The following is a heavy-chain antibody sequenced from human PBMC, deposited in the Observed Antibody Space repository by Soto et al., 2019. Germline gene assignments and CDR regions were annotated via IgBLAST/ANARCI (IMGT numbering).Heavy chain of an antibody. CDR3: AREFSYSSSWFAFDY. CDR1: GFTFSSHN. V-gene: IGHV3-48*01. Sequence: GWCLRLSCAGSGFTFSSHNVNWVRKAPGKGLEWVSYITSSGSTIYYADFVKGRFTISRDNAKNSLYLQMNSLRAEDTAVYYCAREFSYSSSWFAFDYWGQGTLVTVSS. CDR2: ITSSGSTI. D-gene: IGHD6-13*01. J-gene: IGHJ4*02.